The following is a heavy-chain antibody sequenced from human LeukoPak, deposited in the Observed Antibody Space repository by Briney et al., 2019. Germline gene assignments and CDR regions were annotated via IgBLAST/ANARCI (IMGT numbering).Heavy chain of an antibody. CDR1: GGSISSNY. J-gene: IGHJ5*02. V-gene: IGHV4-59*01. CDR2: IYYRGST. Sequence: PSETLSLTCTVSGGSISSNYWSWIRQPPGKGLEWIGYIYYRGSTNYNPSLKSRVTISVDTSKNQFSLKLSSVTAADTAVYYCARAIAVAGLAWFDPWGQGTLVTVSS. D-gene: IGHD6-19*01. CDR3: ARAIAVAGLAWFDP.